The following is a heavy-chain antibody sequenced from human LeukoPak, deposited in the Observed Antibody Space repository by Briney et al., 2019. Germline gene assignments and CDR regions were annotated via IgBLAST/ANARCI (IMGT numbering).Heavy chain of an antibody. Sequence: GGSLRLSCAASGFTVSSNYMSWVRQAPGKGLEWVSAISGSGGSTYYADSVKGRFTISRDNSKNTLYLQMDSLRAEDTAVYYCAKGGAYYYDSSGYFSIWGQGTMVTVSS. CDR1: GFTVSSNY. CDR2: ISGSGGST. CDR3: AKGGAYYYDSSGYFSI. D-gene: IGHD3-22*01. J-gene: IGHJ3*02. V-gene: IGHV3-23*01.